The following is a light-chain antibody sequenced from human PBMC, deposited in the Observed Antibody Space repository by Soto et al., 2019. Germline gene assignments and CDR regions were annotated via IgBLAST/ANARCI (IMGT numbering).Light chain of an antibody. CDR1: QSLVASDGNMY. V-gene: IGKV2-24*01. CDR2: EVS. Sequence: EIVMTQTPLFLPVTLGQPASISCKSSQSLVASDGNMYLNWLHQRPGQPPRLLIYEVSKRFSGVPDRFSGSAARKDFTLNISRVEDDDVGNYFCMQATQLRTFGQGTRLEIK. CDR3: MQATQLRT. J-gene: IGKJ5*01.